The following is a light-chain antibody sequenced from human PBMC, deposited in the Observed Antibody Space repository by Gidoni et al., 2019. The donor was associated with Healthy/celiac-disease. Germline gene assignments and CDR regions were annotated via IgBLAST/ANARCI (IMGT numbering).Light chain of an antibody. CDR2: EVS. J-gene: IGLJ2*01. Sequence: SALTHPPSPSVSPGQSVTISCTATRSDVGGYNYVSWYQQHPGKAPKLMIYEVSKRPSGVPERFSGSKSGNTATLTVSGLQAEDEADYYCSAYAGSLVVFGGGTKLTVL. CDR1: RSDVGGYNY. V-gene: IGLV2-8*01. CDR3: SAYAGSLVV.